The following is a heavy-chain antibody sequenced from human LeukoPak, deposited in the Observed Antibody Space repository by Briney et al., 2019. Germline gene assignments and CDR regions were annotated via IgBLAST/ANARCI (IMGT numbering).Heavy chain of an antibody. CDR3: ARAPYGDYGGDYYYYYMDV. Sequence: ASVKVSCKASGYTFTSYYMHWVRQAPGQGLEWMGIINPSGGSTSYAQKFQGRVTMTRDTSTSTVYMELSNLKSEDTAVYYCARAPYGDYGGDYYYYYMDVWGKGTTVTISS. V-gene: IGHV1-46*01. CDR1: GYTFTSYY. CDR2: INPSGGST. D-gene: IGHD4-17*01. J-gene: IGHJ6*03.